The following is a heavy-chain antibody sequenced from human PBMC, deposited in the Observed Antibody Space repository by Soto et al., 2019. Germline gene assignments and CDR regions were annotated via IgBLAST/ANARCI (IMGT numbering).Heavy chain of an antibody. CDR1: GYTITGYY. CDR3: ARGGNWNYWSDYDY. D-gene: IGHD1-7*01. Sequence: ASVKVSCKASGYTITGYYIHWVRQAPGQGLEWMGWINPNNGGTNYAQKFQGRVTMTRDTSVTTAYMELSRLRSDDTAVYYCARGGNWNYWSDYDYWGQGTLVTVSS. J-gene: IGHJ4*02. V-gene: IGHV1-2*02. CDR2: INPNNGGT.